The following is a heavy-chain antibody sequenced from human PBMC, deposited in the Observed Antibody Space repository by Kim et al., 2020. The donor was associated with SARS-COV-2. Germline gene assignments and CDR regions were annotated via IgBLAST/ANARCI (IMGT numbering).Heavy chain of an antibody. D-gene: IGHD3-3*01. CDR1: GGSFSGYY. J-gene: IGHJ4*02. CDR2: INHSGST. V-gene: IGHV4-34*01. CDR3: ARVGRLRFLEWFKFDY. Sequence: SETLSLTCAVYGGSFSGYYWSWIRQPPGKGLEWIGEINHSGSTNYNPSLKSRVTISVDTSKNQFSLKLSSVTAADTAVYYCARVGRLRFLEWFKFDYWGQGTLVTVSS.